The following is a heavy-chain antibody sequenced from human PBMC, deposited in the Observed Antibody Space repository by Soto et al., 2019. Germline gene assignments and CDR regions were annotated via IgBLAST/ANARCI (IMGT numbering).Heavy chain of an antibody. J-gene: IGHJ4*02. V-gene: IGHV3-21*01. CDR1: GFTFSSYI. D-gene: IGHD6-19*01. CDR3: ARSPGYSSGRPY. Sequence: PGGSLRLSCAASGFTFSSYIMNGVRQAPGKGLEWVSSISSSSSYIYYADSVKGRFTISRDNAKNSLYLQMNSLRAEDTAVYYCARSPGYSSGRPYWGQGTLVTVSS. CDR2: ISSSSSYI.